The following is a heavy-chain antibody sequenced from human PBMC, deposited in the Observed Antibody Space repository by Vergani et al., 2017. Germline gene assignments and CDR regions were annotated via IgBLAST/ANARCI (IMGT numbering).Heavy chain of an antibody. J-gene: IGHJ4*02. CDR1: GYTFSNYY. D-gene: IGHD3-9*01. CDR2: INPSGGPT. V-gene: IGHV1-46*03. CDR3: ARGDYGILTGYRY. Sequence: QVQVVQSGAEGKKSGASVKVSCKTSGYTFSNYYMHWVRQAPGQGLEWMGIINPSGGPTNYAQKFQGRVTMTRDTSTSTVYMELSSLRSEDTAIYYCARGDYGILTGYRYWGQGTLVTVSA.